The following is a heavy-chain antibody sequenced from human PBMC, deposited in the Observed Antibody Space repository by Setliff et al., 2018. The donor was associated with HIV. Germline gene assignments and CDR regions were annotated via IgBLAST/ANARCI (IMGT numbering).Heavy chain of an antibody. Sequence: PSETLSLTCTVSGVSISTDSWWSWVRQPPGRGLEWIGEIFHSGSTNYNPSLKSRLTISVDKTKNQFSLKLTSVTAADTAVYYCARTTGVAEYFDSSGYLRLDPWGQGTLVTVPQ. J-gene: IGHJ5*02. CDR2: IFHSGST. V-gene: IGHV4-4*02. D-gene: IGHD3-22*01. CDR3: ARTTGVAEYFDSSGYLRLDP. CDR1: GVSISTDSW.